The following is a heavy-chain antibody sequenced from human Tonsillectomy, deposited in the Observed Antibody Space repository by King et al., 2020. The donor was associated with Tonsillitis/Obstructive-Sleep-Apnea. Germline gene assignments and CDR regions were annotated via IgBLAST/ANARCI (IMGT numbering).Heavy chain of an antibody. J-gene: IGHJ6*03. CDR2: ISVHNGNT. V-gene: IGHV1-18*01. CDR1: GYTFSSYV. D-gene: IGHD3-3*01. CDR3: ARLPTITIFGVAPYYMDV. Sequence: QLVQSGAEVKKSGASVKVSCKASGYTFSSYVITWVRQAPGQGLEWMGWISVHNGNTNYAQKVQGRVTMTTDTSTSTAYLDLRSLRSDDTAVYYCARLPTITIFGVAPYYMDVGGNGTTVTVSS.